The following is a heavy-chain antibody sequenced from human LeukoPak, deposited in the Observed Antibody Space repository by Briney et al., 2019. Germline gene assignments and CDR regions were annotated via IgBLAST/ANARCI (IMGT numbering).Heavy chain of an antibody. CDR1: GYSISSGYY. CDR3: ARVHDYGGKEGNFDY. J-gene: IGHJ4*02. D-gene: IGHD4-23*01. CDR2: IYHSGST. Sequence: SETLSLTCTVSGYSISSGYYWGWIRQPPGKGLEWIGSIYHSGSTYYNPSLKSRVTISVDTSKNQFSLKLSSVTAADTAVYYCARVHDYGGKEGNFDYWGQGTLVTVSS. V-gene: IGHV4-38-2*02.